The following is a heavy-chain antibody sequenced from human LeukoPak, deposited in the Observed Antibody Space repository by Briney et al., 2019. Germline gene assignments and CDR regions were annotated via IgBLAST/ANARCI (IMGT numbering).Heavy chain of an antibody. CDR2: IYYSGNT. J-gene: IGHJ3*02. V-gene: IGHV4-59*01. CDR1: GGSLNSYY. D-gene: IGHD6-19*01. Sequence: SETLSLTCSVSGGSLNSYYWSWIRQPPGKGLEWIGYIYYSGNTNYNPSLESRVTISVDTSNNQISLKLNSVTAADTAMYYCARAGTTRGGWPIWGQGTLVTVSS. CDR3: ARAGTTRGGWPI.